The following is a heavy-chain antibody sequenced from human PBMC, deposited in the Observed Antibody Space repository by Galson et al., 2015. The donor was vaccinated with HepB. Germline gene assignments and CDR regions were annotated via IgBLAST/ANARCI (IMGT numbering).Heavy chain of an antibody. CDR3: AAGQGGDSYDSHKLYRHYYDMDV. D-gene: IGHD5-18*01. Sequence: SVKVSCKASGFNSPTPAVQGVREARGQRLEGIGWIVAGGGHTNYARKFQERVTKTRDTSTTTAYMELSSLRSEDTAVYYCAAGQGGDSYDSHKLYRHYYDMDVWGQGTTVTVSS. J-gene: IGHJ6*02. CDR1: GFNSPTPA. V-gene: IGHV1-58*01. CDR2: IVAGGGHT.